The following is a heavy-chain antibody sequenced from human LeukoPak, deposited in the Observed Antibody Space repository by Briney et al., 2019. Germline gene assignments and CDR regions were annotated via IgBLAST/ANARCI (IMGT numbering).Heavy chain of an antibody. J-gene: IGHJ6*02. CDR1: GGSFSGYY. V-gene: IGHV4-34*01. CDR2: INHSGST. D-gene: IGHD6-13*01. Sequence: SETLSLTCAVYGGSFSGYYWSWIRQPPGKGLEWIGEINHSGSTNYNPSPKSRVTISVDTSKNEFSLKLSSVTAADTAVYYCARGRSSSWHSYYYYGMDVWGQGTTVTVSS. CDR3: ARGRSSSWHSYYYYGMDV.